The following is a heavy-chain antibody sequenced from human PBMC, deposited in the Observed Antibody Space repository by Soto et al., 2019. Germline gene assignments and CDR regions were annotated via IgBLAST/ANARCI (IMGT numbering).Heavy chain of an antibody. J-gene: IGHJ4*02. Sequence: QAGGALRPSCAASGFTFSSYAMHGVRQAPGRGLEGVSVISYAGSNKYYADSVKGRFTISRDNSKNTLCLQMNSLRAEDKAVYYCAGGVADSGSWYGPPNPHFDYQGQRSMVAVSS. D-gene: IGHD6-13*01. CDR3: AGGVADSGSWYGPPNPHFDY. V-gene: IGHV3-30-3*01. CDR2: ISYAGSNK. CDR1: GFTFSSYA.